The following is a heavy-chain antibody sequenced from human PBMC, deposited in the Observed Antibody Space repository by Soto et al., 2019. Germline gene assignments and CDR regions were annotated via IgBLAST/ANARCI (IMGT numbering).Heavy chain of an antibody. CDR2: ISSSSTYV. V-gene: IGHV3-21*01. D-gene: IGHD2-2*01. CDR3: ARVAASSSIADEANAFKL. Sequence: GGSLRLSCAASGFSFSSFTMSWVRQAPGKGLEWVSSISSSSTYVYYADSVKGRFTISRDNAKNSLFLQMSSLRAEDTAVYFCARVAASSSIADEANAFKLWGQGTVVTVSS. J-gene: IGHJ3*01. CDR1: GFSFSSFT.